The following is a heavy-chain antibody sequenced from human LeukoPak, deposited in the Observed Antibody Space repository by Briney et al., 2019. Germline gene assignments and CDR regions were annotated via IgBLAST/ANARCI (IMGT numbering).Heavy chain of an antibody. CDR1: GYTFTSYD. Sequence: ASVKVSCKASGYTFTSYDINWVRQATGQGLEWMGWMNPNSGNTGYAQKFQGRVTMTRDMSTSTVYMELSSLRSEDTAVYYCARVLTGATTDYWGQGTLVTVSS. V-gene: IGHV1-8*02. D-gene: IGHD1-26*01. CDR2: MNPNSGNT. J-gene: IGHJ4*02. CDR3: ARVLTGATTDY.